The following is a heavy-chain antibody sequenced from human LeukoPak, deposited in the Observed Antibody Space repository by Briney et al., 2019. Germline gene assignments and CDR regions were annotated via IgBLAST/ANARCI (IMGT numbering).Heavy chain of an antibody. CDR2: INAGNGNT. CDR3: ARDLAVVVPLTLDP. V-gene: IGHV1-3*01. J-gene: IGHJ5*02. D-gene: IGHD2-2*01. CDR1: GYTFTSYA. Sequence: ASVKVSCKASGYTFTSYAMHWVRQAPGQRLEWMGWINAGNGNTKYSQKFQGRVTITRDTSASTAYMELSSLRSEGTAVYYCARDLAVVVPLTLDPWGQGTLVTVSS.